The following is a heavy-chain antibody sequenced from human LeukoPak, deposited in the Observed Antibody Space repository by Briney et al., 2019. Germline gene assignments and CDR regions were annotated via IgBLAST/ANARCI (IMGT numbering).Heavy chain of an antibody. CDR1: GYTFTNYG. J-gene: IGHJ4*02. CDR2: ISAYNGDT. Sequence: GAAVKVSCKASGYTFTNYGITWGRQAPGQGLELMGWISAYNGDTKYAQKVQGRLTMTTDASTSTAYMELRSLTSDDTAVYYCARDFSNTSGFKVVVDFWGQGTLVSVSS. CDR3: ARDFSNTSGFKVVVDF. V-gene: IGHV1-18*01. D-gene: IGHD1-26*01.